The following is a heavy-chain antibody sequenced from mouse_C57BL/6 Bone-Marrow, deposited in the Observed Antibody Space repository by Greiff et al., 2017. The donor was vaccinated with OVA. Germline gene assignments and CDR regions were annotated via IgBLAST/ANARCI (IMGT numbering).Heavy chain of an antibody. D-gene: IGHD6-1*01. J-gene: IGHJ2*01. V-gene: IGHV1-58*01. CDR3: ARSSGILLDDY. CDR1: LYTLTSYC. CDR2: IYIGNGYT. Sequence: SGAELVRPGSSVKMSCKTSLYTLTSYCINWVKQRPGQGLEWIGYIYIGNGYTEYNEKFKGKATLTSDTSSSTAYMQLSSLTSEDSAIYFCARSSGILLDDYWGQGTTLTVSS.